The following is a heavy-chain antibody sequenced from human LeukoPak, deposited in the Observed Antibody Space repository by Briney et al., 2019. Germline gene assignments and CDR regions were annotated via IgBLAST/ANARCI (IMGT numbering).Heavy chain of an antibody. Sequence: GGSLRLSCAASGFTFSDYYMSWIRQAPGKGLEWVSYISSSGSTIYYADSVKGRFTISRDNAKNSLYLQMNSLRVEDTAVYYCARDRHVAAAGYYFDYWGQGTLVTVSS. J-gene: IGHJ4*02. CDR3: ARDRHVAAAGYYFDY. CDR2: ISSSGSTI. V-gene: IGHV3-11*04. CDR1: GFTFSDYY. D-gene: IGHD6-25*01.